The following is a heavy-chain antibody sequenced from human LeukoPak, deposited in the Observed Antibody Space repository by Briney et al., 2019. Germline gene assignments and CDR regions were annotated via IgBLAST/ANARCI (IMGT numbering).Heavy chain of an antibody. D-gene: IGHD3-22*01. Sequence: ASVKVSCKASGYTFSSYYMHWVRQAPGQGLEWMGIINPSGGSTSYAQKLQGRVTMTRDMSTSTVYMELSSLRSEDTAVYYCARGGNEVVADAEYFQHWGQHPGHRLL. CDR3: ARGGNEVVADAEYFQH. J-gene: IGHJ1*01. CDR2: INPSGGST. V-gene: IGHV1-46*04. CDR1: GYTFSSYY.